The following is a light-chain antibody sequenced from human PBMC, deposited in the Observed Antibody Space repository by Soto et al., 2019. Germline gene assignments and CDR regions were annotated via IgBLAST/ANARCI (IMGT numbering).Light chain of an antibody. CDR1: QTVSSN. J-gene: IGKJ2*01. V-gene: IGKV3-15*01. Sequence: EIVLTQSPATLSLSPGERATLSCRASQTVSSNLAWYQQKPGQAPRLLIHGASTRATGVPARFGGGGSGTEFTLTISSLQSEDFAVYYCQQYHNWPPQYTFGQGTKLQIK. CDR2: GAS. CDR3: QQYHNWPPQYT.